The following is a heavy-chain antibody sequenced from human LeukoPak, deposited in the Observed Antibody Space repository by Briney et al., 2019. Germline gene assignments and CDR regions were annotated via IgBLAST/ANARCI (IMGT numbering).Heavy chain of an antibody. CDR1: GGSISSYY. J-gene: IGHJ6*03. Sequence: PSETLSLTCTVSGGSISSYYWSWIRQPPGKGLEWIGYIYYSGSTNYNPSLKSRVTISVDTSKNQFSLKLSSVTAADTAVYYCARSNYDFLNYYYMDVWGKGTTVTVSS. V-gene: IGHV4-59*01. CDR2: IYYSGST. CDR3: ARSNYDFLNYYYMDV. D-gene: IGHD3-3*01.